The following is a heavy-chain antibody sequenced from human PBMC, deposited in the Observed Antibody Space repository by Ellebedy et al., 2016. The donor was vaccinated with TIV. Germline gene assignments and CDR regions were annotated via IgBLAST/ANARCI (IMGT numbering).Heavy chain of an antibody. D-gene: IGHD3-9*01. V-gene: IGHV1-46*01. CDR2: INPSGGST. J-gene: IGHJ6*02. CDR1: GYTFRNYY. CDR3: AKGKRYMDV. Sequence: ASVTVSCXASGYTFRNYYMHWVRQAPGQGLEWMGRINPSGGSTFYAQKLQGRVTMTTDTSTNTVYMELNTLTSDDTAVYYCAKGKRYMDVWGQGTIVTVSS.